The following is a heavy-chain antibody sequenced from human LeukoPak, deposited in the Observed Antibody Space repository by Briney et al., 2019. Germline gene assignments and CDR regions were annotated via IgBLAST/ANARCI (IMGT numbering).Heavy chain of an antibody. V-gene: IGHV4-61*08. CDR3: ARVEGYDILTGYYPPEMVY. D-gene: IGHD3-9*01. CDR1: GGSISGGGYY. CDR2: IYYSGST. Sequence: PSQTLSLTCTVSGGSISGGGYYWNWIRQPPGKGLEWIGYIYYSGSTNYNPSLKSRVTISVDTSKNQFSLKLSSVTAADTAVYYCARVEGYDILTGYYPPEMVYWGQGTLVTVSS. J-gene: IGHJ4*02.